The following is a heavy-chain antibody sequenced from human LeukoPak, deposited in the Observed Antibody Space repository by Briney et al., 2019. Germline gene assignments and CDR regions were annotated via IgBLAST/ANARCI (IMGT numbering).Heavy chain of an antibody. J-gene: IGHJ6*03. CDR3: ARDLQYFDPYYYMDV. Sequence: SVKVSCKASGGTFSSYAISWVRQAPGQGLEWMGGIIPIFGTANYAQKFQGRVTITTDESTSTAYMELSSLRSEDTAVYYCARDLQYFDPYYYMDVWGKGTTVTVSS. CDR1: GGTFSSYA. V-gene: IGHV1-69*05. D-gene: IGHD3-9*01. CDR2: IIPIFGTA.